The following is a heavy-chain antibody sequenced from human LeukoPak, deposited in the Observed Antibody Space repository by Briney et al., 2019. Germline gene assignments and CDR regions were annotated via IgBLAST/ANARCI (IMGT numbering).Heavy chain of an antibody. V-gene: IGHV1-2*02. CDR1: GYTFTGYY. Sequence: GASVKVSCKASGYTFTGYYMHWVRQAPGQGLEWMRWINPNSGGTNYAQKFQGRVTMTRDTSISTAYMELSRLRSDDTAVYYCARDKGHDFRSGYRIYYGMDVWGQGTTVTVSS. J-gene: IGHJ6*02. CDR3: ARDKGHDFRSGYRIYYGMDV. CDR2: INPNSGGT. D-gene: IGHD3-3*01.